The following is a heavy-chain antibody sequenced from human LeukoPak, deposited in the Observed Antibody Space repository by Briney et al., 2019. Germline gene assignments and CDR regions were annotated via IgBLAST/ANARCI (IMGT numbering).Heavy chain of an antibody. CDR2: IYYSGST. CDR1: GGSLSRYY. D-gene: IGHD6-19*01. J-gene: IGHJ5*02. V-gene: IGHV4-59*01. Sequence: SETLSLTCTVSGGSLSRYYWGWIRQPPGKGLEWIGYIYYSGSTNYNPSLKSRVTISVDTSKNQFSLKLSSVTAADTAVYYCARAPGYSSGWYSIWFDPWGQGTLVTVSS. CDR3: ARAPGYSSGWYSIWFDP.